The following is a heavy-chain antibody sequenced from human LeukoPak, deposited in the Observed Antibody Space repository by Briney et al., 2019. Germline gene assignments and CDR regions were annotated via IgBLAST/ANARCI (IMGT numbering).Heavy chain of an antibody. V-gene: IGHV4-59*01. Sequence: ASETLSLTCTVSDDSISDYYRGWIRQSPGKGLEWIGYFHNSGTATYNPSLMSGVTTSADTSKTQFSLTLTSLTTADTAVSYCTRGAGWLIDYWGQGILVTVSS. J-gene: IGHJ4*02. CDR1: DDSISDYY. CDR3: TRGAGWLIDY. CDR2: FHNSGTA. D-gene: IGHD3-16*01.